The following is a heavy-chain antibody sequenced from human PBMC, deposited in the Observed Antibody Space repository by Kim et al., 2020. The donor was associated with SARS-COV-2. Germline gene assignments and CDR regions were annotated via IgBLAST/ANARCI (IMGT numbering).Heavy chain of an antibody. D-gene: IGHD1-26*01. CDR1: GDSISSSSYY. CDR2: IYYSGKT. Sequence: SETLSLTCTVSGDSISSSSYYWGWIRQPPGKGLEWIGSIYYSGKTNYNPSLKSRVTISVDTSKNQFSLKLSSVTAADTAMYYCARPANTGNYRYWGQGTLVTVSS. CDR3: ARPANTGNYRY. V-gene: IGHV4-39*01. J-gene: IGHJ4*02.